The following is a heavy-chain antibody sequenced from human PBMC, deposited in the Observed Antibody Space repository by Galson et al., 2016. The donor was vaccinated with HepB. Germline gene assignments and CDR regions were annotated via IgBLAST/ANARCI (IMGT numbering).Heavy chain of an antibody. V-gene: IGHV3-33*01. J-gene: IGHJ5*02. Sequence: SLRLSCAASGFTFSSYGMHWVRQAPGKGLEWVAILWYDGTHKYYADSVKGRFTVSRDNSKNTLYLQMNSLRAEDTAVYYRARDRFPRVTRGRNWFDPWGQGTLVTVSS. CDR1: GFTFSSYG. CDR3: ARDRFPRVTRGRNWFDP. D-gene: IGHD2-21*02. CDR2: LWYDGTHK.